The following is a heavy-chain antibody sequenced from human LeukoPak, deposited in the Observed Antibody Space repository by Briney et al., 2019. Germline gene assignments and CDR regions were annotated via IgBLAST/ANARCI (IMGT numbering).Heavy chain of an antibody. D-gene: IGHD2-2*01. CDR1: GYSITSGYY. J-gene: IGHJ5*02. V-gene: IGHV4-38-2*01. Sequence: SETLSLTCAVSGYSITSGYYWGWIRQPPGKGLEWIGSIYHGGSTYSNPSLKSRVTISVDTSKNQFSLKLTSATAADTAVYYCARHGPDIVLVPSVIWFDPWGQGTLVTVSS. CDR3: ARHGPDIVLVPSVIWFDP. CDR2: IYHGGST.